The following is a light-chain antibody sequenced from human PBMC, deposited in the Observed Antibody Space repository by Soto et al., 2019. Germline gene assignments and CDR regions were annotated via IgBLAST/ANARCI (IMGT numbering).Light chain of an antibody. J-gene: IGKJ2*01. CDR3: QQYGSSPPYT. V-gene: IGKV3-20*01. Sequence: EIVLTQSPGTLSLSPGERATPPGGAIRRVRSTYFAWYRQKPGQAPRLLIYGASSRATGIPDRFSGSGSGTDFTLTISRLEPEDFAVYYCQQYGSSPPYTFGQGTKLEIK. CDR2: GAS. CDR1: RRVRSTY.